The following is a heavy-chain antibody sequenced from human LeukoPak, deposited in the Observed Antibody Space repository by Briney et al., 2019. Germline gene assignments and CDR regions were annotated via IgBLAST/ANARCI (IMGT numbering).Heavy chain of an antibody. J-gene: IGHJ6*03. Sequence: PGGSLRLSCAASGFTFSSYWMSWVGQAPGRGLEWVANIKQDGREKYYVDSVKGRFTISRDNAKNSLYLQMNSLRAEDTAVYYCARGTGRYSSSSMYYYYYMDVWGKGTTVTVSS. CDR1: GFTFSSYW. V-gene: IGHV3-7*01. CDR2: IKQDGREK. CDR3: ARGTGRYSSSSMYYYYYMDV. D-gene: IGHD6-6*01.